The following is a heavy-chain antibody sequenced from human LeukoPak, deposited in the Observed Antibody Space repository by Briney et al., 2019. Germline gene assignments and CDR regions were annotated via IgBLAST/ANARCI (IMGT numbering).Heavy chain of an antibody. CDR1: GGSISSYN. CDR2: IYYSGST. V-gene: IGHV4-59*01. CDR3: ARDKNWSDY. Sequence: SQTLSLTCSVSGGSISSYNWSWIRQPPGKGLEWIGYIYYSGSTNYNPSPKSRVTTSVDTSKNQFSLRLSSVTAADTAVYYCARDKNWSDYWGQGTLVTVSS. D-gene: IGHD1-1*01. J-gene: IGHJ4*02.